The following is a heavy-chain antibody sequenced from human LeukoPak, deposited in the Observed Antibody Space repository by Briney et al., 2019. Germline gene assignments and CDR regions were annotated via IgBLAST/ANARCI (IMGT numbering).Heavy chain of an antibody. J-gene: IGHJ6*02. D-gene: IGHD3-3*01. V-gene: IGHV3-9*01. Sequence: PGRSLRLSCAASGFTFDDYAMHWVRQAPGKGLEWVSGISWNSGSIGYADSVKGRFTISRDNAKNSLYLQMNSLRAEDTALYYCAKDQTSIFGVPPSMDVWGQGTTVTVSS. CDR1: GFTFDDYA. CDR3: AKDQTSIFGVPPSMDV. CDR2: ISWNSGSI.